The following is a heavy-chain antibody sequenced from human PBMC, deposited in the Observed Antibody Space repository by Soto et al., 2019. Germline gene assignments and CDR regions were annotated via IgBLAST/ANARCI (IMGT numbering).Heavy chain of an antibody. J-gene: IGHJ6*02. Sequence: SETLSLTCTVSGGSISSGGYYWSWIRQHPGKGLEWIGYIYYSGSTYYNPSLKSRVTISVDTSKDQFSLKLSSVTAADTAVYYCARDRASGSGYYYGMDVWGQGTTVTVSS. CDR2: IYYSGST. CDR3: ARDRASGSGYYYGMDV. D-gene: IGHD6-19*01. CDR1: GGSISSGGYY. V-gene: IGHV4-31*03.